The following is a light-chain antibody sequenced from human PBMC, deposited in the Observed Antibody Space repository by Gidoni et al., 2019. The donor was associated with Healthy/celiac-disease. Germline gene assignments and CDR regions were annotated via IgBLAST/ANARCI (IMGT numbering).Light chain of an antibody. CDR1: QDISNY. Sequence: DPVTITCRASQDISNYLAWYQQKPGQVPKLLIYAASTLQSGVPSRFSGSGSGTDFTLTISSLQPEDVATYYCQKYNSAPYTFGQGTKLEIK. V-gene: IGKV1-27*01. CDR2: AAS. CDR3: QKYNSAPYT. J-gene: IGKJ2*01.